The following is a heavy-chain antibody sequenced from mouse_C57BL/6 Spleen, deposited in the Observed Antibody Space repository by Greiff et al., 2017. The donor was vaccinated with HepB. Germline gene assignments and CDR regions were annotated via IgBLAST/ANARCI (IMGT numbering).Heavy chain of an antibody. CDR3: ARDGYQLGFAY. D-gene: IGHD2-3*01. Sequence: QVQLQQPGAELVRPGSSVKLSCKASGYTFTSYWMDWVEQRPGQGLEWIGNIYPSDSETHYNQKFKDKATLTVDKSSSTAYMQLSSLTSEDSAVYYCARDGYQLGFAYWGQGTLVTVSA. V-gene: IGHV1-61*01. J-gene: IGHJ3*01. CDR1: GYTFTSYW. CDR2: IYPSDSET.